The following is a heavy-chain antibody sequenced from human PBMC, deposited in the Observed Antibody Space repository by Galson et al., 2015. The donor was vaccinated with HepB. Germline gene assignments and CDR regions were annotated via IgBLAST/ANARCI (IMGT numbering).Heavy chain of an antibody. CDR2: MYSGGST. J-gene: IGHJ6*02. V-gene: IGHV3-66*02. CDR3: ARSRSADDHVWGSYRWEKEYYYYGMDV. Sequence: SLRLSCAASGFTVSKNYKTWVRQAPGKGLECVSVMYSGGSTYYADSVKGRFTITRDNSKNTLYLQMNSLRAEDTAVYYCARSRSADDHVWGSYRWEKEYYYYGMDVWGQGTTVTVSS. CDR1: GFTVSKNY. D-gene: IGHD3-16*02.